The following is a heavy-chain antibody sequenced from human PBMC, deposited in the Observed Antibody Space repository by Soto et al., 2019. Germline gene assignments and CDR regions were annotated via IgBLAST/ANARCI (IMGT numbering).Heavy chain of an antibody. CDR1: GYTFTSYA. D-gene: IGHD3-16*01. V-gene: IGHV1-3*01. J-gene: IGHJ2*01. CDR2: INAGNGNT. CDR3: ARSVSGARNHWYFDL. Sequence: QVQLVQSGAEVKKPGASVKVSCKASGYTFTSYAMHWVRQAPGQRLEWMGWINAGNGNTKYSQKFQGRVTITRDTSASTAYMELSSLRSEDTAVYYCARSVSGARNHWYFDLWGRGTLVTVSS.